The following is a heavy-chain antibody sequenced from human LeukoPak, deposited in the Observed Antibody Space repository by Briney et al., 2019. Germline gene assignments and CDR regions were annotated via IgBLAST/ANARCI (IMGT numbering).Heavy chain of an antibody. D-gene: IGHD6-19*01. CDR2: ISAYNGNT. Sequence: GASVKVSCKASGYTFTSYGISWVRQAPGQGLEWMGWISAYNGNTNYAQKLQGRVTMTTDTSTSTAYMELRSLRSDDTAVYYCARDEGPPSYSSDWYYPYPYYYGMDVWGQGTTVTVSS. J-gene: IGHJ6*02. CDR1: GYTFTSYG. CDR3: ARDEGPPSYSSDWYYPYPYYYGMDV. V-gene: IGHV1-18*01.